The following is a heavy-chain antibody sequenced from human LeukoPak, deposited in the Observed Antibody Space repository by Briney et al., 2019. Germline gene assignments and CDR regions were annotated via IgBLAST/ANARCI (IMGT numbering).Heavy chain of an antibody. Sequence: GGSLRLSCAASGFTFSSYGMHWVRQAPGKGLEWVAVISYDGSNKYYADSVKGRFTISRDNSKNTLYLQMNSLRAEDTAVYYCARVNEAAVVVPASPFDPWGQGTLVTVSS. D-gene: IGHD2-2*01. CDR3: ARVNEAAVVVPASPFDP. V-gene: IGHV3-30*03. CDR2: ISYDGSNK. CDR1: GFTFSSYG. J-gene: IGHJ5*02.